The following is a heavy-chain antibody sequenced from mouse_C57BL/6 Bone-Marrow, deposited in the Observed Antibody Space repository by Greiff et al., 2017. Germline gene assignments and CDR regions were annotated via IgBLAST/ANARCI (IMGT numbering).Heavy chain of an antibody. J-gene: IGHJ3*01. CDR1: GFNIKDDY. D-gene: IGHD2-3*01. Sequence: VQLQQSGAELVRPGASVKLSCTASGFNIKDDYMHWVKQRPEQGLEWIGWIDPENGDTEYASQFQGKATITADTSSNTAYLQLSSLTSEDTAVYYGTRDDGYPWFAYWGQGTLVTVSA. CDR2: IDPENGDT. V-gene: IGHV14-4*01. CDR3: TRDDGYPWFAY.